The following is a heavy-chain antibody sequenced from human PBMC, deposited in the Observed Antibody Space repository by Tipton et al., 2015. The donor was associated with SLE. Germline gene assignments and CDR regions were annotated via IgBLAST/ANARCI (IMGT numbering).Heavy chain of an antibody. V-gene: IGHV4-31*03. CDR2: IFHNGST. CDR1: GGSINSVGYY. D-gene: IGHD3-10*01. J-gene: IGHJ4*02. CDR3: TRGALLLWFGD. Sequence: TLSLTCTVSGGSINSVGYYWSWVRQHPGKGLEFIGYIFHNGSTLYNPSLKSRVSMSVASSRKQFSLKLTSVTAADTAVYYCTRGALLLWFGDWGQGTRVTVSS.